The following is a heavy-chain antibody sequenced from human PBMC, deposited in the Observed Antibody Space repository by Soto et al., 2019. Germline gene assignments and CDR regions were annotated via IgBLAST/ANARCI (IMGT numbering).Heavy chain of an antibody. V-gene: IGHV1-69*01. D-gene: IGHD1-26*01. CDR2: LIPIFGTP. J-gene: IGHJ6*02. CDR3: ARVPSPRRVVGATREDYAMDG. Sequence: QVQLVQSGAEVKKPGSSVKVSCKASGGPFINHAIDWVRQAPGQGLEWMGGLIPIFGTPHYAQKFQGRVTLTAEESRNAAYMELSSLKSEDTAVYDCARVPSPRRVVGATREDYAMDGWGQGTTVTVSS. CDR1: GGPFINHA.